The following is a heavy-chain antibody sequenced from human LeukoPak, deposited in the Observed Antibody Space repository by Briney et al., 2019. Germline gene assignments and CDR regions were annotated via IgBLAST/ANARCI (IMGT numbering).Heavy chain of an antibody. V-gene: IGHV4-34*01. Sequence: SETLSLTCAVYGGSFSGYYWSWIRQPPGKGLEWIGEINHSGSTNYNPSLKSRVTISVDTSKNQFSLKLSSVTAADTAVYYCARGPRGEWLRPRGGSDYWGQGTLVTVSS. CDR1: GGSFSGYY. CDR3: ARGPRGEWLRPRGGSDY. D-gene: IGHD5-12*01. J-gene: IGHJ4*02. CDR2: INHSGST.